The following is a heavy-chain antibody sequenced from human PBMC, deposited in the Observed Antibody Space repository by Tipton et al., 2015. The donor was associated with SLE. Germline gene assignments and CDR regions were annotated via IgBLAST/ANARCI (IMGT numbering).Heavy chain of an antibody. V-gene: IGHV4-30-4*08. Sequence: LRLSCTVSGGSISSGDYYWSWIRQPPGKALEWIGYIYYSGSTYYNPSLKSRVTISVDTSKNQFSLKLSSVTAADTAVYYCATDYDSSGYYSWGQGTLVTVSS. CDR3: ATDYDSSGYYS. CDR2: IYYSGST. CDR1: GGSISSGDYY. D-gene: IGHD3-22*01. J-gene: IGHJ4*02.